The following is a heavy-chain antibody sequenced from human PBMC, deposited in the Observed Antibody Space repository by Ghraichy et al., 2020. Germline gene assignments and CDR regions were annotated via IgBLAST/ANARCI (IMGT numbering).Heavy chain of an antibody. D-gene: IGHD3-10*01. CDR2: INAGNGNT. CDR1: GYTFTSYA. CDR3: ARGYGSGSYYPPGMIPFDY. V-gene: IGHV1-3*01. J-gene: IGHJ4*02. Sequence: ASVKVSCKASGYTFTSYAMHWVRQAPGQRLKWMGWINAGNGNTKYSQKFQGRVTITRDTSASTAYMELSSLRSEDTAVYYCARGYGSGSYYPPGMIPFDYWGQGTLVTVSS.